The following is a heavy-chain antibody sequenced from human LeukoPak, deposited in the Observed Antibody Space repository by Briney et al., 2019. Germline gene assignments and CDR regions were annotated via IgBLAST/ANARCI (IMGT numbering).Heavy chain of an antibody. D-gene: IGHD1-20*01. CDR2: ISSGDGPT. CDR1: GFTFSDYY. J-gene: IGHJ4*02. CDR3: ATWTGITPY. V-gene: IGHV3-11*01. Sequence: PGGSLRLSCAASGFTFSDYYMTWIRQAPGKGLEWISYISSGDGPTYYAGSVKGRFTISRDNAKNSLFLQMNSLRVEDTAVYYCATWTGITPYWGQGTLVTVSS.